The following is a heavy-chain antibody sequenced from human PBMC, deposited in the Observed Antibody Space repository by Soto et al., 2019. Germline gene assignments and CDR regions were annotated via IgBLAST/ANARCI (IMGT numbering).Heavy chain of an antibody. D-gene: IGHD3-3*01. V-gene: IGHV1-18*01. J-gene: IGHJ6*02. Sequence: VHLQQSGGEVKKPGASVKVSCKASGYIFTNYALNWVRQAHGQGLEWMGWISAYNGDTRYAQRFQDRLTVTTDPSTSTVYMDLGSLTSDDTAVYFCARDGRAFSIFGETMDAWGQGTTVIVSS. CDR2: ISAYNGDT. CDR3: ARDGRAFSIFGETMDA. CDR1: GYIFTNYA.